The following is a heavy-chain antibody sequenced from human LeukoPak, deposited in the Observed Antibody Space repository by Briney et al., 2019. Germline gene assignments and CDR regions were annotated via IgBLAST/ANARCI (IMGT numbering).Heavy chain of an antibody. CDR3: AREQTACGGDCYDY. CDR1: GFTFSTYE. CDR2: ISGSGDSI. D-gene: IGHD2-21*01. V-gene: IGHV3-48*03. J-gene: IGHJ4*02. Sequence: GGSLRLSCAASGFTFSTYEMNWVRQAPGMGLERVSYISGSGDSIHYADSVKGRFTISRDNAESSLYLQMNSLRAEDTALYYCAREQTACGGDCYDYWGQGIPVTVSS.